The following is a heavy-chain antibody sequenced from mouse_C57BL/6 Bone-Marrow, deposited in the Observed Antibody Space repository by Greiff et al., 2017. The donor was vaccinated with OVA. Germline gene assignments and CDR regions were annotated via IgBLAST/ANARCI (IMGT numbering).Heavy chain of an antibody. J-gene: IGHJ2*01. D-gene: IGHD4-1*02. CDR1: GCTFTDYE. CDR3: TPQLGRFDY. CDR2: IDPETGGT. V-gene: IGHV1-15*01. Sequence: QVQLQQSGAELVRPGASVTLSCKASGCTFTDYEMHWVKQTPVHGLEWIGAIDPETGGTAYNQKFKGKAILTADKSSSTAYMELRSLTSEDSAVYYCTPQLGRFDYWGQGTTLTVSS.